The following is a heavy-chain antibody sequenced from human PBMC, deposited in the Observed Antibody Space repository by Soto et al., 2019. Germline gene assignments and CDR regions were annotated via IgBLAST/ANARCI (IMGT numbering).Heavy chain of an antibody. D-gene: IGHD3-22*01. Sequence: SVMVFCTASGGTFRIYAISGVRQAPGQGLEWMGGIIPIFGTANYAQKFQGRVTITADESTSTAYMELSSLRSEDTAVYYCARGGAVITLLWNWFDPWGQGTLVTVSA. V-gene: IGHV1-69*01. CDR3: ARGGAVITLLWNWFDP. J-gene: IGHJ5*02. CDR2: IIPIFGTA. CDR1: GGTFRIYA.